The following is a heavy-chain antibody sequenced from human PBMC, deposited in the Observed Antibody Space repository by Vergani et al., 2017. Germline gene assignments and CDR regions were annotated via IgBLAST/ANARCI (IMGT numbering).Heavy chain of an antibody. D-gene: IGHD1-26*01. J-gene: IGHJ4*02. CDR2: IYHSGST. CDR3: ARGYSGSYLDY. Sequence: QVQLQESGPGLLKPSETLSLTCTVSGGSISSYYWSWIRQPPGKGLEWIGYIYHSGSTYYNPSLKSRVTISVDRSKNQFSLKLSSVTAADTAVYYCARGYSGSYLDYWGQGTLVTVSS. CDR1: GGSISSYY. V-gene: IGHV4-59*12.